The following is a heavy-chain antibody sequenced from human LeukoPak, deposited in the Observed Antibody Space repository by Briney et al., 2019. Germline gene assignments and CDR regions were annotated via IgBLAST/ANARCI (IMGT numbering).Heavy chain of an antibody. CDR2: ISGSSDYI. Sequence: GGSLRLSCAASGFTFSSYSMNWVRQAPGEGLEWVSSISGSSDYIYYADSVKGRFTISRDNAKNSLYLQMNSLRAEDTAVYYCARDRDTAMVLYYFDYWGQGTLVTVSS. D-gene: IGHD5-18*01. V-gene: IGHV3-21*01. CDR3: ARDRDTAMVLYYFDY. J-gene: IGHJ4*02. CDR1: GFTFSSYS.